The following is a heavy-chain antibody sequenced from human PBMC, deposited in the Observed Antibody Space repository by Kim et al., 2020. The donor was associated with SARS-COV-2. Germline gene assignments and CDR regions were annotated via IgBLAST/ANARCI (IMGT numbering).Heavy chain of an antibody. Sequence: SETLSLTCTVSGGSISSYYWSWIRQPAGKGLEWIGRIYTSGSTNYNPSLKSRVTMSVDTSKNQFSLKLSSVTAADTAVYYCARDYYDSSGSHRWFDPWGQGTLVTVSS. J-gene: IGHJ5*02. D-gene: IGHD3-22*01. CDR3: ARDYYDSSGSHRWFDP. CDR1: GGSISSYY. CDR2: IYTSGST. V-gene: IGHV4-4*07.